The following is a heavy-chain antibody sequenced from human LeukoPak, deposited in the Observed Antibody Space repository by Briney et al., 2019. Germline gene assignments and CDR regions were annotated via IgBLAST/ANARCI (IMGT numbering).Heavy chain of an antibody. D-gene: IGHD3-10*01. J-gene: IGHJ4*02. CDR3: AKDRYGYGSVVDY. V-gene: IGHV3-48*04. Sequence: QTGGSLRLSCAASGFTFSSYAMSWLRQAPGKGLEWLSYISSSGTTIYYEDSVKGRFTISRDNAKNSLYLQMNSLRAEDTAVYYCAKDRYGYGSVVDYWGQGTLVTVSS. CDR2: ISSSGTTI. CDR1: GFTFSSYA.